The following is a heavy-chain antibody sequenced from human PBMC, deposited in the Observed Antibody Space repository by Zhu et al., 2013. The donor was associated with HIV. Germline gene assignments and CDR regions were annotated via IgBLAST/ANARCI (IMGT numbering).Heavy chain of an antibody. J-gene: IGHJ1*01. D-gene: IGHD3-22*01. CDR1: GYVFTSFG. CDR2: ISCYNGKT. V-gene: IGHV1-18*01. CDR3: ARGRYYYDHDGYYHEYFEV. Sequence: QVQLVQSGPEVKKPGASVKVSCRTSGYVFTSFGISWLRQAPGQSLQWMGWISCYNGKTNYARNLQDRVTMTVDISSSTAYLELRSLRSDDTAIYYCARGRYYYDHDGYYHEYFEVWGQGTLITVSS.